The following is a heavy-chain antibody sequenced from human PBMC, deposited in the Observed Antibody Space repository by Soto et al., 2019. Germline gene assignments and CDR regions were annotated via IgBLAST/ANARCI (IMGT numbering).Heavy chain of an antibody. CDR3: AGGLRGQTRDY. J-gene: IGHJ4*02. D-gene: IGHD3-16*01. Sequence: EVQLVESGGGLVKPGGSLRLSCAASGFTFSSYSMNWVRQAPGKGLEWVSSISSSSSYIYYADSVKGRFTISRDNAKNPLYLQMISVRAEGTAVYYCAGGLRGQTRDYWGRGALVTVSS. CDR2: ISSSSSYI. V-gene: IGHV3-21*01. CDR1: GFTFSSYS.